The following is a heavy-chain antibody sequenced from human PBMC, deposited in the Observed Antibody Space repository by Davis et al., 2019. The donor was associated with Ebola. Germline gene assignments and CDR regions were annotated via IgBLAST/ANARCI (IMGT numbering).Heavy chain of an antibody. J-gene: IGHJ4*02. D-gene: IGHD3-10*01. V-gene: IGHV1-46*01. CDR2: INPSAGGT. CDR1: GYTFTSYY. Sequence: ASVKVSCKASGYTFTSYYIHWVRQAPGQGLEWMGIINPSAGGTNYAQKFQGRVTMTRDTSTSTVYMELTSLTSDDTAVYYCARGTSGSYDYWGQGTLVTVSS. CDR3: ARGTSGSYDY.